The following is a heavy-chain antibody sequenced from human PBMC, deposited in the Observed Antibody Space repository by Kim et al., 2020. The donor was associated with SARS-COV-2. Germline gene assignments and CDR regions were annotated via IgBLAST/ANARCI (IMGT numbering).Heavy chain of an antibody. D-gene: IGHD6-19*01. V-gene: IGHV3-30*04. Sequence: GGSLRLSCAASGFTFSSYAMHWVRQAPGKGLEWVAVISYDGSNKYYADSVKGRFTISRDNSKNTLYLQMNSLRAEDTAVYYCARARRTDEQWLADYWGQGTLVTVSS. CDR1: GFTFSSYA. CDR2: ISYDGSNK. J-gene: IGHJ4*02. CDR3: ARARRTDEQWLADY.